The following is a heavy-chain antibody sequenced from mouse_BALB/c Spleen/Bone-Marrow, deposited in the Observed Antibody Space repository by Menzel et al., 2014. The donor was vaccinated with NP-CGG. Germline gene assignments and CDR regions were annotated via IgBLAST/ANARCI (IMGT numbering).Heavy chain of an antibody. D-gene: IGHD4-1*01. Sequence: EVQVVESGAELVKPGASVKLSCTASGFNIKDTYMHWVKQRPEQGLEWIGRIDPANGNTKYDPKFQGKATITADISSNTAHLQLSSLTSEDTAVYYCARWEYYAMDYWGQGTSVTVSS. V-gene: IGHV14-3*02. CDR2: IDPANGNT. CDR1: GFNIKDTY. J-gene: IGHJ4*01. CDR3: ARWEYYAMDY.